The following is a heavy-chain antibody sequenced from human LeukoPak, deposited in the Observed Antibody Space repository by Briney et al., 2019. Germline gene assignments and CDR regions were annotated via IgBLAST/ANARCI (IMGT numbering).Heavy chain of an antibody. Sequence: SETLSLTCAVYGGSFSGYYWSWIRQPPGKGLEWIGEINHSGSTNYNPSLKSRVTISVDTSKNQFSLKLSSVTAADTAVYYCARDSHPDAFDIWGQGTMVTVSS. CDR3: ARDSHPDAFDI. J-gene: IGHJ3*02. V-gene: IGHV4-34*01. CDR1: GGSFSGYY. CDR2: INHSGST.